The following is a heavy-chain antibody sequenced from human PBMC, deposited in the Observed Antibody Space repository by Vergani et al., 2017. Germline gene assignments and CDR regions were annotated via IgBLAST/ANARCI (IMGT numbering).Heavy chain of an antibody. D-gene: IGHD6-19*01. CDR3: AKVGRSEVAGTFGAFDI. V-gene: IGHV3-23*04. CDR1: GFTFTDYA. J-gene: IGHJ3*02. CDR2: LSASDRRT. Sequence: EVQLVESGGGLVQPGRSLRLSCAASGFTFTDYAMHWVRQAPGKGLEWVSTLSASDRRTHYADSVKGRFTISRDISKNTLFLHMNSLRPEDTAVYYCAKVGRSEVAGTFGAFDIWGQGTMVTVSS.